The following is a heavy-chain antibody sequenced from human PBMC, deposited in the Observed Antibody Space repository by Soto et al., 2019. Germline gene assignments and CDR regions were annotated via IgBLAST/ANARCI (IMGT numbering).Heavy chain of an antibody. CDR3: ARVKSGSYDWFDP. CDR1: GFTFSNYW. J-gene: IGHJ5*02. Sequence: EVQLVESGGGLVQPGGSLRLSCAASGFTFSNYWMHWVRQAPGKGLMWVSRINPDESRTTYADSVKGRFAISRDNAKNMLYLQMSSLRAEDTAVYYCARVKSGSYDWFDPWGQGTLVTVSS. CDR2: INPDESRT. D-gene: IGHD3-10*01. V-gene: IGHV3-74*01.